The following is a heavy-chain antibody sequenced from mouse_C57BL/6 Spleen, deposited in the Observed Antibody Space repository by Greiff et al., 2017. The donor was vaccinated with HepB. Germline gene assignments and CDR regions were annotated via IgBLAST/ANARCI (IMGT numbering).Heavy chain of an antibody. CDR2: ISYDGSN. Sequence: EVQLVESGPGLVKPSQSLSLTCSVTGYSITSGYYWNWIRQFPGNKLEWMGYISYDGSNNYNPSLKNRISITRDTSKNQFFLKLNSVTTEDTATYYCARSDTTVRFAYWGQGTLVTVSA. V-gene: IGHV3-6*01. D-gene: IGHD1-1*01. CDR1: GYSITSGYY. CDR3: ARSDTTVRFAY. J-gene: IGHJ3*01.